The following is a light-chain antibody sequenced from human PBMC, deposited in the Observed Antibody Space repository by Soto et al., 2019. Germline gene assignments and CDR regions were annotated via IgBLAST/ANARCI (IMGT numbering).Light chain of an antibody. CDR3: QQYKNWPLT. Sequence: EIVMTQSPATLSVSPGERATLSCRASQSVSSSLAWYQQKPGQAPRLLVYDASTRATGIPARFSGSGSGTEFTLTVTSLQSEDFAVYYCQQYKNWPLTFGVGTKVEIK. J-gene: IGKJ4*01. CDR1: QSVSSS. CDR2: DAS. V-gene: IGKV3-15*01.